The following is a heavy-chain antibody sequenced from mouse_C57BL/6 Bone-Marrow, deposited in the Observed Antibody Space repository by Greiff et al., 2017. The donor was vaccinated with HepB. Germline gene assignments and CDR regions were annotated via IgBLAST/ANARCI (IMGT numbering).Heavy chain of an antibody. J-gene: IGHJ3*01. CDR1: GYAFSSYW. D-gene: IGHD2-4*01. CDR3: ARLYDYDQTAWFAY. Sequence: VKVVESGAELVKPGASVKISCKASGYAFSSYWMNWVKQRPGKGLEWIGQIYPGDGDTNYNGKFKGKATLTADKSSSTAYMQLSSLTSEDSAVYFCARLYDYDQTAWFAYWGQGTLVTVSA. CDR2: IYPGDGDT. V-gene: IGHV1-80*01.